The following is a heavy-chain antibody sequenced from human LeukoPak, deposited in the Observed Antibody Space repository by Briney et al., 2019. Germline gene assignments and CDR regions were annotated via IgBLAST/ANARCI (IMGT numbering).Heavy chain of an antibody. Sequence: SETLSLTCAVYGGSFSGYYWSWIRQPPGKGLEWIGEINHSGSTNYNPSLKSRVTISVDTSKNQFSLKVSSVTAADTALYYCARHMASSGYYIPFDYWGQGTLVTVSS. CDR1: GGSFSGYY. CDR3: ARHMASSGYYIPFDY. CDR2: INHSGST. J-gene: IGHJ4*02. D-gene: IGHD3-22*01. V-gene: IGHV4-34*01.